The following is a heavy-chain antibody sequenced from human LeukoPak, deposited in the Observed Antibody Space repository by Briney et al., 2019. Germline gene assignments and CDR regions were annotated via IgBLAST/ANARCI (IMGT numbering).Heavy chain of an antibody. CDR1: GGSFSGYY. CDR2: INHSGST. Sequence: SETLSLTCAVYGGSFSGYYWSWIRQPPGKGLEWIGEINHSGSTNYNPSLKSRVTISVDTSKNQFSLKLSSVTAADTAVYYCARSTRVWGSYRFDYWGQGTLVTVSS. V-gene: IGHV4-34*01. CDR3: ARSTRVWGSYRFDY. J-gene: IGHJ4*02. D-gene: IGHD3-16*02.